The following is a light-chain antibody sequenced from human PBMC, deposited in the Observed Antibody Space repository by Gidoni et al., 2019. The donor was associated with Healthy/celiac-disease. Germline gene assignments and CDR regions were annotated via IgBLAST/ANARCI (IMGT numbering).Light chain of an antibody. J-gene: IGKJ1*01. CDR2: GAS. Sequence: EIVLTQSPGTLSLSPGERASQSVSSSYLAWYQQKPGQAPRLLIYGASSRATGIPDRFSGSGSGTDFTLTISRLEPEDFAVYYCQQYSHQITFGQGTKVEIK. CDR1: QSVSSSY. CDR3: QQYSHQIT. V-gene: IGKV3-20*01.